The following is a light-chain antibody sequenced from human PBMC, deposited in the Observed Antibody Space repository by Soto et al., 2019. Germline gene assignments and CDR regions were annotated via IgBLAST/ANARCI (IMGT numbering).Light chain of an antibody. CDR1: QSVSSN. V-gene: IGKV3-15*01. Sequence: EIVMTQSPATLSVSPGERATLSCRASQSVSSNLACYQQKPGQAPRLLIYGASTRATGIPARFSGSGSGTEFTLTISSLQSDEFAVYYCQQYNNWPFTFGPGTKVDIK. J-gene: IGKJ3*01. CDR3: QQYNNWPFT. CDR2: GAS.